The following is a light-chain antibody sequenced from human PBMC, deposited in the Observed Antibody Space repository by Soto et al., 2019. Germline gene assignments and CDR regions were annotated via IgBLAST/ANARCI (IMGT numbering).Light chain of an antibody. J-gene: IGKJ3*01. V-gene: IGKV3-20*01. CDR2: GAS. CDR3: QQYGSSPLFT. CDR1: QTVTNRY. Sequence: EIVLTQSPGTVSLSPGERATLFCRASQTVTNRYLAWYQQKPGQAPRLLIFGASSRATGIPDRFGGSGSDTDFTLTISSLEPEDFAVYYCQQYGSSPLFTFGPGTKVDF.